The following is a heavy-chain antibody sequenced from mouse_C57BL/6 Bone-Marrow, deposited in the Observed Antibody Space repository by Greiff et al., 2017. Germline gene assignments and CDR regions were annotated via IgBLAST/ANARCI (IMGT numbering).Heavy chain of an antibody. J-gene: IGHJ2*01. Sequence: QVQLQQPGAELVKPGASVKLSCKASGYTFTSYWMHWVKQRPGQGLEWIGMIHPNSGSTNYNEKFESKAILTVNKSSSTGYRQLSSLTSEGSAVYCWARIYCDYAVDYWGQGTTLTVSS. CDR1: GYTFTSYW. CDR2: IHPNSGST. V-gene: IGHV1-64*01. CDR3: ARIYCDYAVDY. D-gene: IGHD2-4*01.